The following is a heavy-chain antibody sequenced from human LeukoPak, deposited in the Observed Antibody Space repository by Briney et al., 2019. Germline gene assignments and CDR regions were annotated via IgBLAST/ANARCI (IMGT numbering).Heavy chain of an antibody. CDR3: ARDRGGAAAY. Sequence: PSETLSLTCTVSGGSVSSGSYYWPWIRQPPGKGLEWIGYIYYIGSTNHNPSLKSRVTISVDTSKNQFSLKLSSVTAADTAVYYCARDRGGAAAYWGQGTLVTVSS. CDR2: IYYIGST. D-gene: IGHD3-16*01. V-gene: IGHV4-61*01. J-gene: IGHJ4*02. CDR1: GGSVSSGSYY.